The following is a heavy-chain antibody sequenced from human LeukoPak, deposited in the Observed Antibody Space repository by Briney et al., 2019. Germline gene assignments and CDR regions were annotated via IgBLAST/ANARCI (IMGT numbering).Heavy chain of an antibody. CDR1: GYSISSGYY. J-gene: IGHJ4*02. V-gene: IGHV4-38-2*02. CDR3: ARSWIAVAVLDY. D-gene: IGHD6-19*01. CDR2: IYHSGST. Sequence: SETLSLTCTVAGYSISSGYYWGWLRQPPGKGLEWIASIYHSGSTYYNPSLKSRVTISVDTSKNQFSLKLSSVTAADTAVYYCARSWIAVAVLDYWGQGTLVTVSS.